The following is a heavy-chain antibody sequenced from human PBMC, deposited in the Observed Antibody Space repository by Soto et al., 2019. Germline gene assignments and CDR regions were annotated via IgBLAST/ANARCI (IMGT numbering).Heavy chain of an antibody. CDR3: AGDCASGGDY. J-gene: IGHJ4*02. V-gene: IGHV4-39*01. Sequence: QLQLQESGPGLVKPSETLSLTCTVSGGSISTSSYFWGRIRQPPGKGLEWNGSIYYSGSTYYNPSLASPAGVLRRTSMSQQPIMMGFKTAYAVSVHCYAGDCASGGDYWGQGPRVTVSA. CDR2: IYYSGST. CDR1: GGSISTSSYF. D-gene: IGHD2-21*02.